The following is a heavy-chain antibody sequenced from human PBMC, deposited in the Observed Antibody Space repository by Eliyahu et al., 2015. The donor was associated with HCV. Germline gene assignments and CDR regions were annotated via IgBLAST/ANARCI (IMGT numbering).Heavy chain of an antibody. CDR1: GFXXDDXA. V-gene: IGHV3-9*01. D-gene: IGHD4-11*01. Sequence: EVQLVESGGGLVQPGRSLRLSXXASGFXXDDXAMHWXRQAPGKGLXXXXGISWNSGSIGYADSVKGRFTISRDNAKNSLYLQMNSLRAEDTALYYCAKDRPYSNLAGMDVWGQGTTVTVSS. CDR2: ISWNSGSI. CDR3: AKDRPYSNLAGMDV. J-gene: IGHJ6*02.